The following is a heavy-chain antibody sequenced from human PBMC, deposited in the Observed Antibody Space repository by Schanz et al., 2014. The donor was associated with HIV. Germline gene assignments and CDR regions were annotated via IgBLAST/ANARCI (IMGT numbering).Heavy chain of an antibody. CDR3: ARGAAEMATMTPWRY. J-gene: IGHJ4*02. Sequence: QVQLVQSGAEVKKPGSSVRVSCKASGGTFSSYAISWVRQAPGQGLEWMGGIIPIFGTPNYAQKFQGRVTIAADESASTAYMELNSLRSDDTAVYYCARGAAEMATMTPWRYWGQGTLVTVSS. D-gene: IGHD5-12*01. CDR2: IIPIFGTP. CDR1: GGTFSSYA. V-gene: IGHV1-69*01.